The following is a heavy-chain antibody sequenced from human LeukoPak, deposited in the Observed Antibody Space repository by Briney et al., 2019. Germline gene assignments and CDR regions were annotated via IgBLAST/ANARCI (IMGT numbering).Heavy chain of an antibody. CDR1: GGSISSSSYY. Sequence: PSETLSLTCTVSGGSISSSSYYWGWIRQPPGKGLEWIGSIYYSGSTYYNPSLKSRVTISVDTSKNQFSLKLSSVTAADTAVYYCAREMVRGVHHIWGQGTMVTVSS. CDR2: IYYSGST. CDR3: AREMVRGVHHI. J-gene: IGHJ3*02. V-gene: IGHV4-39*07. D-gene: IGHD3-10*01.